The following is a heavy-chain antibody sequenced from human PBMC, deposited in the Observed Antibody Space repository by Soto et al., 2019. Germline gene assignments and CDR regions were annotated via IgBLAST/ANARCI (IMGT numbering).Heavy chain of an antibody. V-gene: IGHV5-10-1*01. D-gene: IGHD2-8*02. CDR2: IDPSDSYT. CDR3: ARHFCPGGACYTAADFVY. J-gene: IGHJ4*02. CDR1: AYKFSNYW. Sequence: GESLKISCKGSAYKFSNYWISWVRQMPGQGLEWMGRIDPSDSYTSYSPSFQGHVTISVDKSINTAYLQWSSLRASDTATYYCARHFCPGGACYTAADFVYWGQGTLVTVSS.